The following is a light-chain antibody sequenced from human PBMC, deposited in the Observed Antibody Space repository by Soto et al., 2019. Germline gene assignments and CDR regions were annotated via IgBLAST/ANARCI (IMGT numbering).Light chain of an antibody. CDR3: CSYAGSYTLYV. Sequence: QSALTQPASVSGSPGQSITISCTGTGSDVGGYNYVSWYQQHPVKAPTVMIYDVSKRPSGVPDRFSGSKSGNTASLTISGLQAEDEADYYGCSYAGSYTLYVFGTGTKVTVL. J-gene: IGLJ1*01. V-gene: IGLV2-11*01. CDR1: GSDVGGYNY. CDR2: DVS.